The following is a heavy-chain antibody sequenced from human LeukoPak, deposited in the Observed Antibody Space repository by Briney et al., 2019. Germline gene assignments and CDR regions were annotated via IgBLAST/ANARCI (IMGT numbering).Heavy chain of an antibody. CDR2: INHSGST. V-gene: IGHV4-34*01. J-gene: IGHJ5*02. Sequence: KPSETLSLTCAVYGGSFSGYYWSWIRQPPGKGLEWIGEINHSGSTNYNPSLKGRVTISVDTSKNQFSLKLSSVTAADTAVYYCARGVGATFYWFDPWGQGTLVTVSS. CDR1: GGSFSGYY. D-gene: IGHD3-16*01. CDR3: ARGVGATFYWFDP.